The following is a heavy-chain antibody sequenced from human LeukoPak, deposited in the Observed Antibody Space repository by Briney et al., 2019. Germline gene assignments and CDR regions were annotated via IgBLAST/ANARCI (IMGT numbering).Heavy chain of an antibody. Sequence: LAGGSLRLSCAASGFTFSSYAMSWVRQAPGKGLEWVSAISGSGGSTYHADSVKGRFTISRDNSKNTLYLQMNSLRAEDTAVYYCAKFAGGSGSYLDYWGQGTLVTVSS. CDR1: GFTFSSYA. CDR2: ISGSGGST. CDR3: AKFAGGSGSYLDY. V-gene: IGHV3-23*01. D-gene: IGHD3-10*01. J-gene: IGHJ4*02.